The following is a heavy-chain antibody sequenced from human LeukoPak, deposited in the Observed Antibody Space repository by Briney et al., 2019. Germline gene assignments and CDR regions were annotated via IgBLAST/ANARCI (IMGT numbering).Heavy chain of an antibody. CDR2: IWDDGSET. CDR1: GFTFSRLA. CDR3: AKTRGRGGYILDF. V-gene: IGHV3-33*06. Sequence: GGSLRLSCAASGFTFSRLAMHWVRQAPGKGLEWVAIIWDDGSETLYADSVRGRFTISRDNSKNMLYLQMSSLRAEDTAVYYYAKTRGRGGYILDFWGQGTLVTVSS. D-gene: IGHD5-24*01. J-gene: IGHJ4*02.